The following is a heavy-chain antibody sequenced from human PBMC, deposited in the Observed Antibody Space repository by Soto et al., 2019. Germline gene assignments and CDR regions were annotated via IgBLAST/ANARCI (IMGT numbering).Heavy chain of an antibody. CDR3: ARRRSEWNWLDP. CDR1: AYSFTNYW. J-gene: IGHJ5*02. V-gene: IGHV5-10-1*01. CDR2: IDPSDSYA. D-gene: IGHD1-1*01. Sequence: PGECLRTSCKASAYSFTNYWITWVRQTPGKGLEWMGRIDPSDSYANYGPPFQGHVTLSVDKSINTDFLQWNSLDASDTGMYFCARRRSEWNWLDPWGQGTLVTAPQ.